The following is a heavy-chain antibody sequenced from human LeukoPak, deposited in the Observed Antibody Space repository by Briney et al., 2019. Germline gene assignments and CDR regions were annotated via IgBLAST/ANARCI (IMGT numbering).Heavy chain of an antibody. CDR3: ARASSGPRGL. Sequence: PSETLSLTCAVYGGSFSGYYWSWIRQPPGKGLEWIGEINHSGSTNYNPSLKSRVTISVDTSKNQFSLKLSSVTAADTAVYYCARASSGPRGLWGQGTLVTVSS. CDR1: GGSFSGYY. CDR2: INHSGST. J-gene: IGHJ4*02. D-gene: IGHD6-19*01. V-gene: IGHV4-34*01.